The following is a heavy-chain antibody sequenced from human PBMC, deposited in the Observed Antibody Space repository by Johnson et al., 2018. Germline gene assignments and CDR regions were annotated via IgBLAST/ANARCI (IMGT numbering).Heavy chain of an antibody. V-gene: IGHV3-30*03. Sequence: VQLVESGGGLVQPGGSLRLSCAASGFTFSSYSMNWVRQASGKGLEWVAVISYDGSNKYYADSVQGRFTISGDNSKNTLYLQMNSLRAEDTAVYYCARAESSPHYGMDVWGQGTTVTVSS. D-gene: IGHD6-13*01. J-gene: IGHJ6*02. CDR3: ARAESSPHYGMDV. CDR2: ISYDGSNK. CDR1: GFTFSSYS.